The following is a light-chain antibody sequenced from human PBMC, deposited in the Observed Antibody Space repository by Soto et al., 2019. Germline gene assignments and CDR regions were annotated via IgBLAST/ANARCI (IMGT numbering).Light chain of an antibody. J-gene: IGLJ2*01. CDR2: DVT. CDR1: SSDVGTYNY. V-gene: IGLV2-11*01. CDR3: CSYAGSYTLV. Sequence: QPVLTQPRSVSGSPGQSVTISCTGTSSDVGTYNYVSWYQQHPGKAPKLMIYDVTKRPSGVPDRFSGSESGNTASLTISGLQAEDEADYYCCSYAGSYTLVFGGGTKVTVL.